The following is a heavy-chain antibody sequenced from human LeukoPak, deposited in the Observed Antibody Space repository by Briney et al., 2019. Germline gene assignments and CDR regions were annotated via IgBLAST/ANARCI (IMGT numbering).Heavy chain of an antibody. Sequence: PSETLFLTCTASGGSINSGVYYWSWIRRPPGRALEWIGTIFHSGSTYYDPSLKSRVSISVDTSKNQFSLSLTSVTAADTAVYYCARDRVGDLGPSGYRHGMDVWGQGTTVTVSS. V-gene: IGHV4-39*07. J-gene: IGHJ6*02. CDR1: GGSINSGVYY. CDR2: IFHSGST. D-gene: IGHD5-12*01. CDR3: ARDRVGDLGPSGYRHGMDV.